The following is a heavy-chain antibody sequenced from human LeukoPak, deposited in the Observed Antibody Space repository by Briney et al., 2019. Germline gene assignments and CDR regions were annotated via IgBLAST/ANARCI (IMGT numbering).Heavy chain of an antibody. Sequence: GGAVRLSGAASGFTFITYTMDWLGRAPGHGLEGVSSITTRDIYYAHSVRGRVTVSRDNAKSSLYLQMNSLRAEDTAVYYCARTKEGSSQRTTAWFDPWGQGTLVTVSS. CDR2: ITTRDI. V-gene: IGHV3-21*06. D-gene: IGHD1-7*01. CDR1: GFTFITYT. J-gene: IGHJ5*02. CDR3: ARTKEGSSQRTTAWFDP.